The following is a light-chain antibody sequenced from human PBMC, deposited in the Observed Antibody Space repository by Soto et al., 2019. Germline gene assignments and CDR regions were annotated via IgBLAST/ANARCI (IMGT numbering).Light chain of an antibody. CDR2: GTS. J-gene: IGKJ4*01. V-gene: IGKV3-15*01. CDR3: QQYNNWPPLT. Sequence: EIVMTQSPATLSVSPGERATLFCRASQSISSNLAWYQQKAGQAPRLLIYGTSTRATGIPARFSGSGSGTESTLTISSLQSEDFAVYYCQQYNNWPPLTFGGGTKVEIK. CDR1: QSISSN.